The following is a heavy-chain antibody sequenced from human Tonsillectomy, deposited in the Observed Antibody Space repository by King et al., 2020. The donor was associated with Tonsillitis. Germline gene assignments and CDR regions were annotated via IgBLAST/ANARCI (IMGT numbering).Heavy chain of an antibody. Sequence: VQLVESGGGVVQPGRSLRLSCAASGFSFRTYEMHWVRQSPGKGLEWVALILYDGSKRHYADSVRGRFTISRDNSENTLYLQMDNLTTEDTATYYCARDKNSDAFDIWGQGTLVIASS. D-gene: IGHD4-23*01. CDR3: ARDKNSDAFDI. CDR1: GFSFRTYE. J-gene: IGHJ3*02. CDR2: ILYDGSKR. V-gene: IGHV3-30*14.